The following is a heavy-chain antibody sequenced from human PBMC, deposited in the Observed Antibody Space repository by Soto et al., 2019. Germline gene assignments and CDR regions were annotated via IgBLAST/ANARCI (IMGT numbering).Heavy chain of an antibody. CDR2: INHSGST. J-gene: IGHJ6*03. CDR1: GGSFSDYY. Sequence: PSETISLPCAVYGGSFSDYYWSWIRQPPAKGLEWIGEINHSGSTNYNPSLKSRVTISVDTSKNQFSLKLSSVTAADTAVYYCARATDYGDYVDYYYYYMDVWGKGTTVTVSS. D-gene: IGHD4-17*01. V-gene: IGHV4-34*01. CDR3: ARATDYGDYVDYYYYYMDV.